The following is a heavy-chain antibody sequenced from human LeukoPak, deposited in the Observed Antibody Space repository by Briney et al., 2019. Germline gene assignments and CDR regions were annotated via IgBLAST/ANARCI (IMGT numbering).Heavy chain of an antibody. Sequence: SETLSLTCAVYGGSFSGYYWSWIRQPPGKGLEWIGEINHSGSTNHNPSLKSRVTISVDTSKNQFSLKLGSVTAADTAVYYCARGVVVVVGGENFDYWGQGTLVTVSS. CDR3: ARGVVVVVGGENFDY. V-gene: IGHV4-34*01. CDR2: INHSGST. J-gene: IGHJ4*02. CDR1: GGSFSGYY. D-gene: IGHD2-15*01.